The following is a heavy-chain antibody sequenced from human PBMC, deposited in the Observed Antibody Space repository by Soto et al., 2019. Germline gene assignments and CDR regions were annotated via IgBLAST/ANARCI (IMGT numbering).Heavy chain of an antibody. V-gene: IGHV1-3*01. J-gene: IGHJ4*02. CDR2: INAGNGNT. CDR1: GYTFTSYA. CDR3: ARVYCTNGVCYTSHFDY. Sequence: ASVKVSCTASGYTFTSYAMHWVRQAPGQRLEWMGWINAGNGNTKYSQKFQGRVTITRDTSASTAYMELSSLRSEDTGVYYCARVYCTNGVCYTSHFDYWGQGTLVTVSS. D-gene: IGHD2-8*01.